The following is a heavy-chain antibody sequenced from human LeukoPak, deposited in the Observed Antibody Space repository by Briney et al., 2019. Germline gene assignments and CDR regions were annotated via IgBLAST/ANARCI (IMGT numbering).Heavy chain of an antibody. V-gene: IGHV4-34*01. CDR2: INDSGRI. J-gene: IGHJ6*03. CDR1: GGSFSNYY. D-gene: IGHD4-17*01. CDR3: ARRWDYGRNYYIDA. Sequence: PSETLSLTCAVYGGSFSNYYWSWIRQPPGKGLEWIGEINDSGRINYNPSLMSRVTVSVDTSKNQFPLRLTSVTATDTAVYYCARRWDYGRNYYIDAWGNGATVSVSS.